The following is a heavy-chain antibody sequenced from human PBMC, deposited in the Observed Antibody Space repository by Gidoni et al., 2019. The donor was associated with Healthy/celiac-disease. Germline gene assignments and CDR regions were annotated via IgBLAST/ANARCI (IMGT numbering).Heavy chain of an antibody. Sequence: EVQLVQSGAEVKKPGESLKISCKGSGYSFNSYWIGWVRQLPGKGLEWMGSIYPGDSENRHSTAVQGQVTISADKSITTAYPQGNSLKASDTAMYYCARQYGDPFDYWGQGTLVTVSS. CDR3: ARQYGDPFDY. CDR1: GYSFNSYW. CDR2: IYPGDSEN. J-gene: IGHJ4*02. V-gene: IGHV5-51*01. D-gene: IGHD4-17*01.